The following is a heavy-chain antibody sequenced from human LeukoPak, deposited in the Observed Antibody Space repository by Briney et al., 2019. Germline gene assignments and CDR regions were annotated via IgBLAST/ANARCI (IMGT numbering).Heavy chain of an antibody. CDR3: ARDHSVGTEYLVSDAFDI. Sequence: GGSLRLSCAASGFTFSSYAMHCVRQAPGKGLEWVAVISYDGSNKYYADSVKGRFTISRDNSKNTLYLQMNSLRAEDTAVYYCARDHSVGTEYLVSDAFDIWGQGTMVTVSS. CDR2: ISYDGSNK. CDR1: GFTFSSYA. D-gene: IGHD6-6*01. V-gene: IGHV3-30*04. J-gene: IGHJ3*02.